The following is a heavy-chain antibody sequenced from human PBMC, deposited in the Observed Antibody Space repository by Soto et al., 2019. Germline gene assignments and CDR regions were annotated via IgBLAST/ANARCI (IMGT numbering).Heavy chain of an antibody. Sequence: QVQLVQSGAEVKKPGASVKVSCKASGYTFTSYGITWVRQAPGQGLEWMGWISAHNGNTKYAQKLQGRVTMTTDTPTSTAYMEVRSLRSDDTAVYYCARDTAMALPDAWGQGTLVIVSS. J-gene: IGHJ4*02. D-gene: IGHD5-18*01. CDR1: GYTFTSYG. CDR3: ARDTAMALPDA. V-gene: IGHV1-18*01. CDR2: ISAHNGNT.